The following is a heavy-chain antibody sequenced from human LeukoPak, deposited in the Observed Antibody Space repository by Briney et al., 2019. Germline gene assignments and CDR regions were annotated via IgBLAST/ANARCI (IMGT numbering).Heavy chain of an antibody. D-gene: IGHD2-2*01. Sequence: PGRSLRLSCAASGFTFSSYAMHWVRQAPGKGLGWVAVISYDGSNKYYADSVKGRFTISRDNSKNTLYLQMNSLRAEDTAVYYCAREVVVVPAAMGVGAFDIWGQGTMVTVSS. J-gene: IGHJ3*02. CDR1: GFTFSSYA. V-gene: IGHV3-30*04. CDR2: ISYDGSNK. CDR3: AREVVVVPAAMGVGAFDI.